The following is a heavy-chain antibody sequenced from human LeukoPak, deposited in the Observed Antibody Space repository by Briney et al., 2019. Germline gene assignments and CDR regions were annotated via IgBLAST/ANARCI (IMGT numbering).Heavy chain of an antibody. CDR3: ARSYSSGS. Sequence: GGSLRFSCVASGFTFSSYAMNWVRQAPGKGLEWVSGISGSGGSTYYADSVKGRFTISRDNSKNTLYLQMNSLRAEDTAIYYCARSYSSGSWGQGTLVTVSS. CDR1: GFTFSSYA. J-gene: IGHJ4*02. V-gene: IGHV3-23*01. CDR2: ISGSGGST. D-gene: IGHD6-19*01.